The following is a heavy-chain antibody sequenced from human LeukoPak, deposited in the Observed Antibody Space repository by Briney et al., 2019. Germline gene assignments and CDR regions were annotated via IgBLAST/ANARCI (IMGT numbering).Heavy chain of an antibody. V-gene: IGHV3-33*01. CDR2: IWYDGSKE. CDR3: ARDYGDYDGMDV. D-gene: IGHD4-17*01. CDR1: GFIFSDYG. J-gene: IGHJ6*02. Sequence: GGSLRLSCAASGFIFSDYGMHWVRQAPGKGLEWVAVIWYDGSKEYYADSVKGRFTISRDSSKNTVYLQMNSLRAEDTAVYYCARDYGDYDGMDVWGQGTTVTVSS.